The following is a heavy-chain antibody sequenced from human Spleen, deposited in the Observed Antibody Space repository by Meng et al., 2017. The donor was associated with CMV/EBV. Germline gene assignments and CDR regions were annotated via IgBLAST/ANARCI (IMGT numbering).Heavy chain of an antibody. D-gene: IGHD5-12*01. J-gene: IGHJ4*02. V-gene: IGHV3-53*01. Sequence: GESLKISCAASGFTVSSNYMTWVRQAPGKGLEWVSVIYSGGRTYYADSVKGRFTISRDNAKNSLYLQMNSLRAEDTAVYYCARGGYSGYGLDYWGQGTLVTVSS. CDR3: ARGGYSGYGLDY. CDR1: GFTVSSNY. CDR2: IYSGGRT.